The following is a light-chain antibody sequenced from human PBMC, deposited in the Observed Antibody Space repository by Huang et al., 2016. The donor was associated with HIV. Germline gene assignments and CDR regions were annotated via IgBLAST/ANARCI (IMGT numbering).Light chain of an antibody. CDR2: GAS. CDR1: QSVSSN. Sequence: EIVMTQSPATLSVSPGESATLSCRASQSVSSNLAWYQQKPGQAPRLIIYGASTRATGIPARFSGSGSGTEFTLTISSLQSEDFAVYYCQQYNNWPETFGQGTKVEIK. V-gene: IGKV3-15*01. J-gene: IGKJ1*01. CDR3: QQYNNWPET.